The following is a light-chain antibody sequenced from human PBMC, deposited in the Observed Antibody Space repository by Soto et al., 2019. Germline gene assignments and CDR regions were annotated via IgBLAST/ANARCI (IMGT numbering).Light chain of an antibody. CDR2: NNH. Sequence: QSVLSQPPSASGTPGQRVTISCSGSNSNIGSNTVNWYQQVPGTDPKVLIYNNHQRPSGVPNRFSCSKSGTSASLAISGLQSEDEADYYCAAWDDSLNGYVFGTGTKVTVL. CDR1: NSNIGSNT. CDR3: AAWDDSLNGYV. J-gene: IGLJ1*01. V-gene: IGLV1-44*01.